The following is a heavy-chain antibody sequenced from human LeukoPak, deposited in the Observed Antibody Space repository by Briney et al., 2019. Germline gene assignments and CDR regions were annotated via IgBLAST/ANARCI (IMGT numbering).Heavy chain of an antibody. D-gene: IGHD6-13*01. Sequence: ASVKVSCKASGYTFTGYYMHWVRQAPGQGLEWMGWINPNSGGTNYAQKFQGRVTMTRDTSISTAYMELSRLRSDDTAVYYCARVRSPRGYYYFDYWGQGTLVTVSS. CDR1: GYTFTGYY. V-gene: IGHV1-2*02. CDR3: ARVRSPRGYYYFDY. CDR2: INPNSGGT. J-gene: IGHJ4*02.